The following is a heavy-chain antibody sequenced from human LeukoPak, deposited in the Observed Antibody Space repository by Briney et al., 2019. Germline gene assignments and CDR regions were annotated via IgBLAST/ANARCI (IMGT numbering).Heavy chain of an antibody. J-gene: IGHJ4*02. CDR2: INPYTGTT. D-gene: IGHD6-19*01. CDR3: ARGEVAGTPWTVYDY. CDR1: GYAFTEYF. Sequence: ASVKVSCKSSGYAFTEYFIHWVRQAPGQGRERMGWINPYTGTTKYTQKFQGWVTMTRDTSISTAYMELSRLTSDDTAVYYCARGEVAGTPWTVYDYWGQGTLVTVSS. V-gene: IGHV1-2*04.